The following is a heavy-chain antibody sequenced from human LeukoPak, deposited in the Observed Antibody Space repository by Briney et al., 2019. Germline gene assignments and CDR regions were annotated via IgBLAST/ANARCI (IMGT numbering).Heavy chain of an antibody. D-gene: IGHD6-6*01. V-gene: IGHV3-21*01. CDR2: ISSSSSYI. CDR1: GFTFSSYS. Sequence: GGSLRLSCAAPGFTFSSYSMNWVRQAPGKGLEWVSSISSSSSYIYYADSVKGRFTISRDNAKNSLYLQMNSLRAEDTAVYYCARVGVRYSSSATFDYWGQGTLVTVSS. J-gene: IGHJ4*02. CDR3: ARVGVRYSSSATFDY.